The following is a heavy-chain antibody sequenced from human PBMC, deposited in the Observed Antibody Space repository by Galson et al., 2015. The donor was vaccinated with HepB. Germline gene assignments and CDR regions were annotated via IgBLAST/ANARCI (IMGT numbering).Heavy chain of an antibody. CDR2: ISSNGGST. Sequence: SLRLSCAASGFSFSNYAMHWVRQAPGKGLEYVSAISSNGGSTYYANSVKGRFTISRDNSKNTLYLQMGSLRAEDMAVYYCASGTGIYWYFDLWGRGTLVTVSS. D-gene: IGHD6-13*01. CDR1: GFSFSNYA. J-gene: IGHJ2*01. CDR3: ASGTGIYWYFDL. V-gene: IGHV3-64*01.